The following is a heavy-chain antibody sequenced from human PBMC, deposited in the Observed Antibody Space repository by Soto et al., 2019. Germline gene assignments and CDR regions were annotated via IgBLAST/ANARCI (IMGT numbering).Heavy chain of an antibody. CDR3: ARSVGGSYYYHGMDV. Sequence: GESLKISCQGTAYNLNNYWIGWVRQTPGKGLEWMGLIYPGDSDTRYSPSFQGQVTISADKSVSTSYLHWNSLKSSDTGTYFCARSVGGSYYYHGMDVWGQGTSVTVSS. CDR2: IYPGDSDT. J-gene: IGHJ6*02. V-gene: IGHV5-51*01. D-gene: IGHD1-26*01. CDR1: AYNLNNYW.